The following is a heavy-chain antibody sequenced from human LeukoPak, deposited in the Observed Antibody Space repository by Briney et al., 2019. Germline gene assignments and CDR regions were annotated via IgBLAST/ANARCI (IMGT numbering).Heavy chain of an antibody. CDR3: ARDEEDVAMVRGVQAFDY. CDR1: GYTFTSYG. Sequence: ASVKVSRKASGYTFTSYGISWVRQAPGQGLEWMGWISAYNGNTNYAQKLQGRVTMTTDTSTSTAYMELRSLRSDDTAVYYCARDEEDVAMVRGVQAFDYWGQGTLVTVSS. J-gene: IGHJ4*02. D-gene: IGHD3-10*01. CDR2: ISAYNGNT. V-gene: IGHV1-18*01.